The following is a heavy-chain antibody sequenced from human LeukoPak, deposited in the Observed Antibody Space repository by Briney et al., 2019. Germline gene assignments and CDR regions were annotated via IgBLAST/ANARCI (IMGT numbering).Heavy chain of an antibody. Sequence: PGGSLRLSSAASGFTFSNAWMSWVRQAPGKGLEWVGRIKSKTDGGTTDYAAPVKGRFTISRDDSKNTLYLQMNSLKTEDTAVYYCTTTYGVVVPAAMSLEFDYWGQGTLVTVSS. V-gene: IGHV3-15*01. CDR3: TTTYGVVVPAAMSLEFDY. CDR1: GFTFSNAW. D-gene: IGHD2-2*01. CDR2: IKSKTDGGTT. J-gene: IGHJ4*02.